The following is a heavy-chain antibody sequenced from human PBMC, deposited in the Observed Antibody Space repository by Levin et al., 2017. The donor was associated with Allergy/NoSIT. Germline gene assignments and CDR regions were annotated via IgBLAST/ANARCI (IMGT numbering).Heavy chain of an antibody. J-gene: IGHJ4*02. CDR3: ARPYGSSPG. V-gene: IGHV4-39*01. CDR1: GGSISGSSFY. D-gene: IGHD2-15*01. CDR2: IYYGGST. Sequence: SETLSLTCTVSGGSISGSSFYWGWIRQPPGKGLEWIGSIYYGGSTHYNPSLESRVTISVDTSKNQFSLRLTSVTATHTAVSYCARPYGSSPGWGPGTLVTVSS.